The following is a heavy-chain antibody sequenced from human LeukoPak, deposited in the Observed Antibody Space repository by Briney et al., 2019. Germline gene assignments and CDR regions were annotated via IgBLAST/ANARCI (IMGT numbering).Heavy chain of an antibody. D-gene: IGHD6-13*01. CDR2: INPTVGDT. CDR1: GYSFTDYY. Sequence: ASVKVSCKASGYSFTDYYIHWVRQAPGQGLEWMGIINPTVGDTIYAQKFQGRVTMTRDMSTSTVYMELSSLRSDDTAVYYCARYGFSSSWQGGWHAFDIWGQGTMVTVSS. J-gene: IGHJ3*02. CDR3: ARYGFSSSWQGGWHAFDI. V-gene: IGHV1-46*01.